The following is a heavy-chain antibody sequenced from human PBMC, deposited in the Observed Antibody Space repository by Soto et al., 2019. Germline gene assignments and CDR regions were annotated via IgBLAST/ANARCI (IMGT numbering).Heavy chain of an antibody. CDR1: GGTFSSYA. J-gene: IGHJ6*02. V-gene: IGHV1-69*12. D-gene: IGHD3-10*01. Sequence: QVQLVQSVAEVKKPGSSVKVSCKASGGTFSSYAISWVRQAPGQGLEWMGGFIPIFGAADYAQNFQGRVTIAADESTSTAYMELSSLRSEDTAVYYCASPRDNYYYNGMDVWGQGTTVTVSS. CDR2: FIPIFGAA. CDR3: ASPRDNYYYNGMDV.